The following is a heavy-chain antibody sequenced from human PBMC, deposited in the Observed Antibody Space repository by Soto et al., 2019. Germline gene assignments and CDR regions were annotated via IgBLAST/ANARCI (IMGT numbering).Heavy chain of an antibody. CDR3: AKDRYGQVADYVDY. CDR2: ISVSGGNT. Sequence: XGSLILSCSAAGFTFSDYAMTWVRQAPGKGLEWVSAISVSGGNTYYADSVKGRFTISRDNSRNTLYLEMNSLRAEDTAVYYCAKDRYGQVADYVDYWGLGTLVTVSS. V-gene: IGHV3-23*01. J-gene: IGHJ4*02. CDR1: GFTFSDYA. D-gene: IGHD6-19*01.